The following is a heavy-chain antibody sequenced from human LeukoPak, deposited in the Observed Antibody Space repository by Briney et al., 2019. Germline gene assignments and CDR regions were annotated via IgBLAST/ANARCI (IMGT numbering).Heavy chain of an antibody. V-gene: IGHV3-23*01. CDR1: GFTFSSYA. J-gene: IGHJ4*02. Sequence: PGGSLRLSCAVSGFTFSSYAMNWVRQAPGKGLAWVSGISGSGAGTYYADSVKGRFTISRDNSKNTLYLQMNSLRAEDTAVYYCAKMVREFYTISYYFDYWGQGTLVTVSS. CDR2: ISGSGAGT. CDR3: AKMVREFYTISYYFDY. D-gene: IGHD2-8*01.